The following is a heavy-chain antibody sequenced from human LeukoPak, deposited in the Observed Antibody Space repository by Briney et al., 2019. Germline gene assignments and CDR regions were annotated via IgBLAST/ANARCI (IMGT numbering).Heavy chain of an antibody. CDR2: ISWNSGSI. D-gene: IGHD3-22*01. Sequence: GGSLRLSCAASGFTFYDYAMHWVRQAPGKGLEWVSGISWNSGSIGYADSVKGRFTISRDNAKNSLYLQMNSLRAEDTALYYCAKDDDSSGEKGFDYWGQGTLVTVSS. J-gene: IGHJ4*02. V-gene: IGHV3-9*01. CDR3: AKDDDSSGEKGFDY. CDR1: GFTFYDYA.